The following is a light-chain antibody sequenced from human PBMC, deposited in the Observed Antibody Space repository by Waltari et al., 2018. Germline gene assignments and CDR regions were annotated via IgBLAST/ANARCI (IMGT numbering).Light chain of an antibody. CDR3: QQRSNWLT. Sequence: EIVLTQSPATLSLSPGERATLSCRASQSVSSYLAWSQQKPGKAPRLLIYDASNRATGIPARFSGSGSGTDFTLTISSLEPEDFAVYYCQQRSNWLTFGGGTKVEIK. CDR1: QSVSSY. CDR2: DAS. V-gene: IGKV3-11*01. J-gene: IGKJ4*01.